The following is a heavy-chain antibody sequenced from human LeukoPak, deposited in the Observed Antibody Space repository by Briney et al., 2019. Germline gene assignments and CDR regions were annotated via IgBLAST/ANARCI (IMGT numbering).Heavy chain of an antibody. J-gene: IGHJ4*02. D-gene: IGHD4-17*01. CDR3: ARGSMTTVTYFDY. CDR1: GDSISSSNW. CDR2: IYHSGST. V-gene: IGHV4-4*02. Sequence: SGTLSLTCAVSGDSISSSNWWSWVRQLPTQGLEWIGEIYHSGSTNYNPSLKSRVTISVDKSKNQFSLKLSSVTAADTAVYYCARGSMTTVTYFDYWGQGTLVTVSS.